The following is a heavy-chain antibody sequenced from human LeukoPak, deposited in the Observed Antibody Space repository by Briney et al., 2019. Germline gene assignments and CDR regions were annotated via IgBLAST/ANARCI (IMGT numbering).Heavy chain of an antibody. J-gene: IGHJ6*04. CDR2: IYYSGST. V-gene: IGHV4-39*07. Sequence: ASETLSLTCTVSGGSISSSSYYWGWIRQPPGKGLEWIGSIYYSGSTYYNPSLKSRVTISVDTSKNQFSLKLSSVTAADTAVYYCTIRSGYASIMDVWGKGTTVTVSS. D-gene: IGHD2-2*01. CDR1: GGSISSSSYY. CDR3: TIRSGYASIMDV.